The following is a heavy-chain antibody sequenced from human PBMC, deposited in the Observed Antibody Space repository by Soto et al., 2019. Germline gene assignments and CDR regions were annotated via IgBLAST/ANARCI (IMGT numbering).Heavy chain of an antibody. D-gene: IGHD6-13*01. J-gene: IGHJ4*02. V-gene: IGHV5-51*01. CDR3: ARRAYSTEDLDY. Sequence: GSLKISCEGSGYTFTSYWIAWVRQMPGKGLEWMGIIYPGDSDTRYSPSFQGQVTISADKSISTAYLQWSSLKASDTAVYYCARRAYSTEDLDYWGQGTPVTVSS. CDR2: IYPGDSDT. CDR1: GYTFTSYW.